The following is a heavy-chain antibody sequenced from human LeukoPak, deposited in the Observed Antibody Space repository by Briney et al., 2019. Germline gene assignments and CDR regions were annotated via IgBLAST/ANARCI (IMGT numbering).Heavy chain of an antibody. CDR1: GYTFTGYY. J-gene: IGHJ4*02. CDR3: ARARPSWIQLWSCDY. V-gene: IGHV1-2*02. CDR2: INPNSGGT. D-gene: IGHD5-18*01. Sequence: ASVNVSCKASGYTFTGYYMHWVRQAPGQGLEWMGWINPNSGGTNYAQKFQGRVTMTRDTSISTAYMELSRLRSDDTAVYYCARARPSWIQLWSCDYWGQGTLVTVSS.